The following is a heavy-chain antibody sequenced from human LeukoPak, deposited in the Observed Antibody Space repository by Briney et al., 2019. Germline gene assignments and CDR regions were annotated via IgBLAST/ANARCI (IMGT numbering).Heavy chain of an antibody. D-gene: IGHD1-26*01. J-gene: IGHJ4*02. CDR3: ARDPVEWVLLLDY. Sequence: GGSLRLSCAASGFTFSNYWMGWVRQTPGKRLEWVANMNIDGSEKYYADSVKGRFSISRDNARNSVYLQMASLRVEDTAVYYCARDPVEWVLLLDYWGQGTLVTVSS. CDR2: MNIDGSEK. V-gene: IGHV3-7*01. CDR1: GFTFSNYW.